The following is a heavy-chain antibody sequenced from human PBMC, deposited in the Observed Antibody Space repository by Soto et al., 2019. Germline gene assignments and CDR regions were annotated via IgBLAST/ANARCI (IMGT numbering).Heavy chain of an antibody. D-gene: IGHD5-12*01. V-gene: IGHV4-30-2*01. Sequence: QLQLQESGSGLVKPSQTLSLTCAVSGGSISSGGYSWSWIRQPPGKGLEWIGYIYHSGSTYYNPSLMSRVTISVDRSKTQVSLKLSSVTAADTAVYYCAAGGGLPRYYWGQGTLVTVSS. J-gene: IGHJ4*02. CDR2: IYHSGST. CDR1: GGSISSGGYS. CDR3: AAGGGLPRYY.